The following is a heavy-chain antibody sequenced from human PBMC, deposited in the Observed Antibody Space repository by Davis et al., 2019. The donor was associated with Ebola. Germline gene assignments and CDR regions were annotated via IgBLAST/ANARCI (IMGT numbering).Heavy chain of an antibody. CDR3: ARATGWLQPYYFDY. D-gene: IGHD5-24*01. Sequence: MPSETLSLTCTVSDDSVSSGSYYWSWIRQPPGKGLEWIGYIYYSGSTKYNPSHKSRVTISVDTSKNQFSLRLSSVTAADTAVYYCARATGWLQPYYFDYWGQGTLVTVSS. J-gene: IGHJ4*02. CDR2: IYYSGST. CDR1: DDSVSSGSYY. V-gene: IGHV4-61*01.